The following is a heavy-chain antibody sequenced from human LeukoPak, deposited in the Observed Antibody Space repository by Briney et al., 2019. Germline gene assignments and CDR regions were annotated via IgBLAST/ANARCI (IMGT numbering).Heavy chain of an antibody. CDR1: GGSISSNSYF. J-gene: IGHJ1*01. CDR3: ARSPRIPHQEFQH. D-gene: IGHD2-21*01. CDR2: IYDSGST. V-gene: IGHV4-39*07. Sequence: KPSETLSLTCAVSGGSISSNSYFWGWIRQPPGKGLERIGSIYDSGSTYYNPSLKSRVTISVDTSKNQFSLKLSSVTAADTAVYYCARSPRIPHQEFQHWGQGTLVTVSS.